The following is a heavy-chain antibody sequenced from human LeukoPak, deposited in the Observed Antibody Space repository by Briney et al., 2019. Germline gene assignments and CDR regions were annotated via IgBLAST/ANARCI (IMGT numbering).Heavy chain of an antibody. CDR1: GFRLSDYD. J-gene: IGHJ1*01. Sequence: GGSLRLSCAASGFRLSDYDMNWVRQAPGKGLEWVGRIKSKSDGGTPDYAAPVKGRFTISRDDSRNTLFLQMNSLKTEDTAVYYCTTVRTFWGQGTLVTVAS. V-gene: IGHV3-15*01. D-gene: IGHD2/OR15-2a*01. CDR3: TTVRTF. CDR2: IKSKSDGGTP.